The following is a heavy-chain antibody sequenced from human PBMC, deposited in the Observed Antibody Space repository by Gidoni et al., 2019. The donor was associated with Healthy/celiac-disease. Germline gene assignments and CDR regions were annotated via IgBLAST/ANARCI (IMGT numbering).Heavy chain of an antibody. V-gene: IGHV4-31*01. D-gene: IGHD4-17*01. CDR3: ARATTVVTGGWYFDL. Sequence: QVQLQESGPGLVKPSRPLSLTCTLPAGSLRSGGYYWSWIRQHPGKGLEWIGYIYYSGSTYYNPSLKSLVTISVDTSKNQFSLKLSSVTAADTAVYYCARATTVVTGGWYFDLWGRGTLVTVSS. CDR1: AGSLRSGGYY. CDR2: IYYSGST. J-gene: IGHJ2*01.